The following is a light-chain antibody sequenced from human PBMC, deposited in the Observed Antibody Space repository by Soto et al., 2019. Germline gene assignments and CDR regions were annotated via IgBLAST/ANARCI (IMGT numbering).Light chain of an antibody. CDR3: QQYDNLPPFT. CDR2: DAS. V-gene: IGKV1-33*01. J-gene: IGKJ3*01. Sequence: DIQMTQSPPSVSASIGDRVTITCLGSQGISNYSNWYQQKPGKAPKLLIYDASNLETGVPSRFSGSRSGTDFTFTISSLQPEDIATYYCQQYDNLPPFTFGSGTKVDIK. CDR1: QGISNY.